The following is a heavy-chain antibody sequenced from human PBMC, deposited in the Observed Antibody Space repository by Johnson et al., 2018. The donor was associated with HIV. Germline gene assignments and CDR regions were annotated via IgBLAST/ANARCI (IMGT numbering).Heavy chain of an antibody. J-gene: IGHJ3*02. CDR1: GFTFSSYA. Sequence: QVQLVESGGGVVQPGRSLRLSCAASGFTFSSYAMHWVRQAPGKGLEWVAVISYDGSNTYYADSVKGRFTISRDNSKNTLYLQMNSLRAEDTAVYYCARDRVLGGILHGDAFDIWGQGTTVTVSS. D-gene: IGHD3-10*01. V-gene: IGHV3-30*14. CDR2: ISYDGSNT. CDR3: ARDRVLGGILHGDAFDI.